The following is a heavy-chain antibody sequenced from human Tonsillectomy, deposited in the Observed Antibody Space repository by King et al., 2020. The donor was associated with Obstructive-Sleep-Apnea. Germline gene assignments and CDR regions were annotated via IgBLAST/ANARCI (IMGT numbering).Heavy chain of an antibody. D-gene: IGHD3-10*01. J-gene: IGHJ4*02. V-gene: IGHV4-59*01. CDR1: GGSISNYY. CDR2: IYYTGST. CDR3: ARDLSGYGSGTYFDF. Sequence: QLQESGPGLVKPSETLSLTCTVSGGSISNYYWTWIRQPPGKGLEWIGHIYYTGSTNYNPSVQSRATMSVDTSKNHFSLNLSPLTAADTAVYYCARDLSGYGSGTYFDFWGQGTLVTVSS.